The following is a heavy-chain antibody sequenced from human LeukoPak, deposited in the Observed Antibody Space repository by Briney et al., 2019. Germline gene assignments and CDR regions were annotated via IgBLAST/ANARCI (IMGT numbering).Heavy chain of an antibody. Sequence: GGSLRLSCAASGFTFSSYAMSWVRQAPGKGLEWVSAISGSGGSTYYADSVKGRFTISRDNSKNTLYLQMNSLRAEDTAVYYCAKGGDYVWGSYRYTIFFDFWGQGTLVTVSS. CDR2: ISGSGGST. V-gene: IGHV3-23*01. J-gene: IGHJ4*02. CDR1: GFTFSSYA. CDR3: AKGGDYVWGSYRYTIFFDF. D-gene: IGHD3-16*02.